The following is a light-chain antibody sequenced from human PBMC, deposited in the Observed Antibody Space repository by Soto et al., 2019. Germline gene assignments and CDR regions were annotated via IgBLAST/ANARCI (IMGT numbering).Light chain of an antibody. CDR1: SSNIGAGYD. V-gene: IGLV1-40*01. Sequence: QSVLTQPPSVSGAPGQRVTISCTWSSSNIGAGYDVHWYQQLPGTAPKLLIYGNSNRPSGVPDRFSGSKSGTSASLAITGLEAEDEADYYCQSYDSSLSGSVVFGGGTELTVL. J-gene: IGLJ2*01. CDR2: GNS. CDR3: QSYDSSLSGSVV.